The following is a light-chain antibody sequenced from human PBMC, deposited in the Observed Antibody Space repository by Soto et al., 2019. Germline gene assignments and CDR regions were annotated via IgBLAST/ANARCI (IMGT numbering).Light chain of an antibody. CDR1: QSISSW. V-gene: IGKV1-5*03. J-gene: IGKJ2*01. CDR3: QQYQSYSYT. Sequence: DIQMTQSPSTLSASVGDRVTITCRASQSISSWLAWYQQKPGKAPKLLIHKASTLESGVPSRFSGSGSGTEFTLTISSLQSEDFATYYCQQYQSYSYTFGQGNKLDIK. CDR2: KAS.